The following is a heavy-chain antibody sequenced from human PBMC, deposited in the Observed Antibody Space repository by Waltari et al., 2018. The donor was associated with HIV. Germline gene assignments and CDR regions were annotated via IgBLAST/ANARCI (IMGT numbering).Heavy chain of an antibody. CDR1: GGSITTYNW. V-gene: IGHV4-4*02. CDR3: ARAVSGAYRTSWFDP. Sequence: QVVLVESGPGPIKTSETLSLTCAVSGGSITTYNWWIWVRQSPGKGLEWIGETYHSGSTNYNPSLRSRVTISIDKSKNQFSLRLTSVTAADTAIYYCARAVSGAYRTSWFDPWGQGTLVTVSS. J-gene: IGHJ5*02. D-gene: IGHD2-15*01. CDR2: TYHSGST.